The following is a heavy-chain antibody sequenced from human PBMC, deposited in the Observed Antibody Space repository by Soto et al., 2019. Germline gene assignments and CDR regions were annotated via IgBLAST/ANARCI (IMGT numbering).Heavy chain of an antibody. Sequence: QVQLVQSGAEVKKPGSSVKVSCKASGGTFSSYTISWVRQAPGQGLEWMGRIIPILGIANYAQKFQGRVTINADKSTSTAYMELSSLRSEDTAVYYCARDRSPVRGGWYFDLWGRGTLVTVSS. D-gene: IGHD3-10*01. CDR1: GGTFSSYT. V-gene: IGHV1-69*08. CDR2: IIPILGIA. J-gene: IGHJ2*01. CDR3: ARDRSPVRGGWYFDL.